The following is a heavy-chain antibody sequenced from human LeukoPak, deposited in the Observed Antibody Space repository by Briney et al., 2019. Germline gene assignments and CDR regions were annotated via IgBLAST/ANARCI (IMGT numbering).Heavy chain of an antibody. J-gene: IGHJ4*02. CDR1: GDSISTSSYY. CDR3: ARSDYDDYRQIDF. V-gene: IGHV4-39*01. Sequence: SETLSLTCAVSGDSISTSSYYWGWIRQPPGKGLEWLGSIYYSGISHYNPSLKRRVTIYVDTSRNQFSLHLYSVTAADTAVFYCARSDYDDYRQIDFWGQGTLVTVSS. D-gene: IGHD3-22*01. CDR2: IYYSGIS.